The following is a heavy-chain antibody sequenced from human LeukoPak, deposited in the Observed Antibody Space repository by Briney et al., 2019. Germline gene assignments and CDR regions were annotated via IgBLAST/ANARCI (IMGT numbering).Heavy chain of an antibody. CDR1: GYTLTELS. Sequence: ASVKVSCKVFGYTLTELSMHWVRQAPGKGLEWMGGFDPEDGETIYAQKFQGRVTMTEDTSTNTAYMELSSLRSEDTAVYYCARAPTPLRSNWFDPWGQGTLVTVSS. D-gene: IGHD3-3*01. V-gene: IGHV1-24*01. J-gene: IGHJ5*02. CDR2: FDPEDGET. CDR3: ARAPTPLRSNWFDP.